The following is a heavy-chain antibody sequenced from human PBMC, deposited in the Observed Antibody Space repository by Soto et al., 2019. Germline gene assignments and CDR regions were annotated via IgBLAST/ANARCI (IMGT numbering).Heavy chain of an antibody. CDR3: VGRGSGYDLAPDAFDI. J-gene: IGHJ3*02. Sequence: SETLSLTCAVSGGSISSGGYSWSWIRQPPGKGLEWIGYIYHSGSTYYNPSLKSRVTISVDRSKNQFSLKLSSVTAADTAVYYCVGRGSGYDLAPDAFDIWGQGTMVTVSS. CDR1: GGSISSGGYS. V-gene: IGHV4-30-2*01. CDR2: IYHSGST. D-gene: IGHD5-12*01.